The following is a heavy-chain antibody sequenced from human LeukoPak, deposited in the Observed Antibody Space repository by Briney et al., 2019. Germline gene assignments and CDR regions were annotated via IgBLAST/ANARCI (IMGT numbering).Heavy chain of an antibody. D-gene: IGHD2-21*02. CDR1: GYTFTSYD. J-gene: IGHJ5*02. CDR3: ARKVTAIRGDWFDP. V-gene: IGHV1-8*01. CDR2: MNPNSGNT. Sequence: GASVNVSCKASGYTFTSYDINWVRQATGQGLEWMGLMNPNSGNTGDAHKFQGRVTMTRITSKSTAYMELSSLRSEDTAVYYCARKVTAIRGDWFDPWGQGTLVTVSS.